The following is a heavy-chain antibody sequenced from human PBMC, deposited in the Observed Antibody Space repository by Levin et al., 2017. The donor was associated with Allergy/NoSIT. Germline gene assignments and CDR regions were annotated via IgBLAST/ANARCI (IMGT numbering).Heavy chain of an antibody. D-gene: IGHD2-15*01. V-gene: IGHV5-10-1*01. CDR2: IDPSDSYT. Sequence: GGSLRLSCKGSGYSFTSYWISWVRQMPGKGLEWMGRIDPSDSYTNYSPSFQGHVTISADKSISTAYLQWSSLKASDTAMYYCAASVVVAATPGAFDIWGQGTMVTVSS. CDR3: AASVVVAATPGAFDI. CDR1: GYSFTSYW. J-gene: IGHJ3*02.